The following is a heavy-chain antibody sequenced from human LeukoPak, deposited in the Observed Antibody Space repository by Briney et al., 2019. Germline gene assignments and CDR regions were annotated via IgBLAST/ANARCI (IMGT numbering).Heavy chain of an antibody. V-gene: IGHV1-18*04. Sequence: GASVKVSCKTSGYTFTNYYIHWVRQAPGQGLEWMGWISAYNGNTNYAQKLQGRVTMTTDTSTSTAYMELRSLRSDDTAVYYCARAHYYDSSGTNDYWGQGTLVTVSS. D-gene: IGHD3-22*01. CDR3: ARAHYYDSSGTNDY. CDR1: GYTFTNYY. J-gene: IGHJ4*02. CDR2: ISAYNGNT.